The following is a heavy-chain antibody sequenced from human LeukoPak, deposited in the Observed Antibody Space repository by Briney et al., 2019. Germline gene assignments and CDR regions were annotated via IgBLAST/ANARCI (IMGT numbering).Heavy chain of an antibody. V-gene: IGHV3-48*03. CDR3: ARDYGGSGSSSSDASDL. J-gene: IGHJ3*01. D-gene: IGHD3-10*01. CDR2: ISSSSDTI. Sequence: PGGSLRLSCAASGFTFSSHEMNWARQAPGKGLEWVSYISSSSDTIYYADSVMGRFTISRDNAKNSLYLQMNSLRVDDTAVYYCARDYGGSGSSSSDASDLWGQGTMVTVSS. CDR1: GFTFSSHE.